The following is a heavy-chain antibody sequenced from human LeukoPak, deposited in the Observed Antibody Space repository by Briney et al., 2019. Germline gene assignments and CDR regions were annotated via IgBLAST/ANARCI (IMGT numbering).Heavy chain of an antibody. CDR2: IYSGGST. CDR1: GFTVSSNY. J-gene: IGHJ6*04. V-gene: IGHV3-53*01. CDR3: ASLGSGSYYSAYYYYGMDV. D-gene: IGHD3-10*01. Sequence: PGGSLRLSCAASGFTVSSNYMSWVRQAPGKGLEWVSVIYSGGSTYYPGSVKGRFPISRDNSKNTLYLQMNSLRAEDTAVYYCASLGSGSYYSAYYYYGMDVWGKGTTVTVSS.